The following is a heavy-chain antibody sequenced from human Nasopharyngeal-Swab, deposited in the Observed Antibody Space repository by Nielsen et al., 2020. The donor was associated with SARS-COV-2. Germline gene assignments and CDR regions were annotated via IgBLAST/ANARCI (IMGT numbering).Heavy chain of an antibody. Sequence: GGSLRLSCAASGFTFSSYAMHWVRQAPGKGLEWVAVISYDGSNKYYADSVKGRFTISRDNSKNTLYPQMNSLRAEDTAVYYCARSYYGAYYYGMDAWGQGTTVTVSS. J-gene: IGHJ6*02. CDR2: ISYDGSNK. D-gene: IGHD4-17*01. CDR1: GFTFSSYA. CDR3: ARSYYGAYYYGMDA. V-gene: IGHV3-30-3*01.